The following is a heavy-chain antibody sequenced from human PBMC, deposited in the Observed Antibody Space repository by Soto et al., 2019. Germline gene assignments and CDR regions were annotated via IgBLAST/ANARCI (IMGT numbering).Heavy chain of an antibody. CDR1: GGSFTSNNW. J-gene: IGHJ4*02. CDR2: IYRTGST. CDR3: ESRDPGTSVDY. D-gene: IGHD1-7*01. V-gene: IGHV4-4*02. Sequence: SETLSLTCAVSGGSFTSNNWWTWVRQPPGQGLEWIGEIYRTGSTNYNPSLRSRVTISLDKSENQFSLKVTSLTAADTAVYYCESRDPGTSVDYWGQGTLVTVSS.